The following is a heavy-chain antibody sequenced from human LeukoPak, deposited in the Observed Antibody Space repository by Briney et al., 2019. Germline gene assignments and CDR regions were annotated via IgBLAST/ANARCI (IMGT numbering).Heavy chain of an antibody. CDR1: GDSISSYY. CDR2: IYTSGST. Sequence: SETLSLTCSVSGDSISSYYWSWIRQPAGKELEWIGRIYTSGSTNYNPSLKSRVTMSVDSSKKQFSLTLTSVTAADTAIYYCARDSGSSFDFWDQGTLVTVSS. V-gene: IGHV4-4*07. CDR3: ARDSGSSFDF. J-gene: IGHJ4*02.